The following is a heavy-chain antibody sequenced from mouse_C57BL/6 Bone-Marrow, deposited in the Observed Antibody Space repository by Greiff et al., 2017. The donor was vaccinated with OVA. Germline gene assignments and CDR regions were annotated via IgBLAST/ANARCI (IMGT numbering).Heavy chain of an antibody. CDR3: ARTPTVVATPYWYFDV. Sequence: EVKLQESGPGLAKPSQTLSLTCSVTGYSITSDYWNWIRKFPGNKLEYMGYISYSGSTYYNPSLKSRISITRDTAKNKYYLQLNSVTTEDTATYYCARTPTVVATPYWYFDVWGTGTTVTVSS. CDR2: ISYSGST. D-gene: IGHD1-1*01. CDR1: GYSITSDY. J-gene: IGHJ1*03. V-gene: IGHV3-8*01.